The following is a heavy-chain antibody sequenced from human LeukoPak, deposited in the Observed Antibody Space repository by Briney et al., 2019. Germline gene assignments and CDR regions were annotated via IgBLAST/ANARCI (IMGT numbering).Heavy chain of an antibody. CDR3: AKDMGWRGNSYALSPFDY. J-gene: IGHJ4*02. D-gene: IGHD5-18*01. V-gene: IGHV3-43D*04. CDR2: ISWDGGTT. CDR1: GFPIEDYA. Sequence: GWSLRLSCVAAGFPIEDYAMHWVRRAPGQGLEWVSLISWDGGTTYYVYSVKGRFTISRDNSKNSQYKQMKRLRAEVNAVQSTAKDMGWRGNSYALSPFDYWGQGTLVTVSS.